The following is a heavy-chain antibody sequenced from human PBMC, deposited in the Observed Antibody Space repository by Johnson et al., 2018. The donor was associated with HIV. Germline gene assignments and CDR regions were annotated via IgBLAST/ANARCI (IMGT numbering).Heavy chain of an antibody. CDR1: GFTFSSYA. V-gene: IGHV3-30-3*02. J-gene: IGHJ3*02. D-gene: IGHD1-26*01. CDR2: ISYDGSNK. CDR3: AKDGATRAFDI. Sequence: QVQLVESGGGVVQSGGSLRLSCAASGFTFSSYAMHWVRQAPGKGLDWVAVISYDGSNKYYADSVKGRFTISRDNSKNTLYLQMNSLRAEDTAVYYCAKDGATRAFDIWGQGTMVTVSS.